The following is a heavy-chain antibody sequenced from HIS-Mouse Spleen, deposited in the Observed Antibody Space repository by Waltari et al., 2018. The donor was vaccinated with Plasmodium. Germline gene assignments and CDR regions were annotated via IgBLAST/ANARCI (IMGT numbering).Heavy chain of an antibody. Sequence: QVQLVQSGDEVKKPGASGKVSCKASGYTFTKYGIHWVRKAPGQGFEWMGWTSPFNGNTHLAQKLQGRVTMTTDTSTSTAYMELRSLRSDDTAVYYCARGSAGDAFDIWGQGTMVTVSS. J-gene: IGHJ3*02. CDR2: TSPFNGNT. CDR1: GYTFTKYG. D-gene: IGHD6-19*01. V-gene: IGHV1-18*01. CDR3: ARGSAGDAFDI.